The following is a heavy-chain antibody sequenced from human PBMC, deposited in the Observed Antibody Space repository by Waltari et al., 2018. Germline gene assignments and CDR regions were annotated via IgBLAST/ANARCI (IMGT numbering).Heavy chain of an antibody. Sequence: QVQLVESGGGVVQPGRSLRLSCAASGFTFSSYGMHWVRQAPGKGLEWVAVIWYDGSNKYYADSVKGRFTISRDNSKNTLYLQMNSLRAEDTAVYYCARDRNGSGFDPWGQVTLVTVSS. CDR3: ARDRNGSGFDP. CDR2: IWYDGSNK. CDR1: GFTFSSYG. D-gene: IGHD6-19*01. J-gene: IGHJ5*02. V-gene: IGHV3-33*01.